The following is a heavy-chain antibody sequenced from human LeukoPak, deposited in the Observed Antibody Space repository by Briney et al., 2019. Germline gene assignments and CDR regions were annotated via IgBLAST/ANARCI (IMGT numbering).Heavy chain of an antibody. CDR3: ARGNTIFGVASYYFDY. CDR1: GGSISSYY. V-gene: IGHV4-4*07. J-gene: IGHJ4*02. D-gene: IGHD3-3*01. Sequence: SETLSLTCAVSGGSISSYYWSWIRQPAGKGLEWIGRIYTSGSTNYNPSLKSRVTMSVDTSKNQFSLKLSSVTAADTAVYYCARGNTIFGVASYYFDYWGQGTLVTVSS. CDR2: IYTSGST.